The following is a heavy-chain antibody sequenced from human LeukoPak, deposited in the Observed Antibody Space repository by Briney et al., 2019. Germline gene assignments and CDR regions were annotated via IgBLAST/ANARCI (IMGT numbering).Heavy chain of an antibody. CDR3: ARGDYGGEGWFDP. V-gene: IGHV1-2*02. J-gene: IGHJ5*02. Sequence: VASVKVSCKASGYTFSGYYLHWVRQAPAQGLEWMGWINPTSGGRNYAEKFQGRVIMSRDMSISTAYLDLTMLTSDDTAVYYCARGDYGGEGWFDPWGQGTLVTVPS. CDR2: INPTSGGR. CDR1: GYTFSGYY. D-gene: IGHD4-23*01.